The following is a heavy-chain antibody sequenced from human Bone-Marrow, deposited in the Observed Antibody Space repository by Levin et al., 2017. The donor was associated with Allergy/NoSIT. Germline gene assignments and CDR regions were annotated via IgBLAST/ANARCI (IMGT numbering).Heavy chain of an antibody. Sequence: QAGGSLRLSCAASGFSFRTSAMHWVRQAPGKGLEWVAVVSFDGASEYYAESVRGRFTVSRDNSKDMLFLQMNNLRPEDTAIYFCAKDWGYDDDGFDIWGQGTMVTVSS. D-gene: IGHD2-2*01. CDR3: AKDWGYDDDGFDI. J-gene: IGHJ3*02. CDR2: VSFDGASE. CDR1: GFSFRTSA. V-gene: IGHV3-30*18.